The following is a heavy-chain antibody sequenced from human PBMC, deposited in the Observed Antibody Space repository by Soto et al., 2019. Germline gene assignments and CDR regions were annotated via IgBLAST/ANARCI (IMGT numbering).Heavy chain of an antibody. CDR3: ESATYGLHY. V-gene: IGHV3-74*01. Sequence: EVQLVESGGGLVQPGGSLRLSCAASGLIFSNYKMHWVRQAPGKGLVWVSRINTDGSIIDYADSVKGRFTVSRDNAKKTLHLQLDTVIEDATVVYNCESATYGLHYWGQGTLVTVSS. D-gene: IGHD3-10*01. CDR1: GLIFSNYK. J-gene: IGHJ4*01. CDR2: INTDGSII.